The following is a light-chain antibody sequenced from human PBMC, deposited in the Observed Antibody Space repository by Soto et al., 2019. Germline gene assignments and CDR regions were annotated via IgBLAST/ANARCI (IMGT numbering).Light chain of an antibody. CDR3: SSYTTGGSYV. CDR2: DVS. CDR1: SSDVGGYNS. J-gene: IGLJ1*01. Sequence: QSVLTQPASVSGCPGLSIAISCTGTSSDVGGYNSVSWYQQHPGKAPKLMIYDVSNRPSGVSNRFSGSKSGNTASLTISGLQAEYEGDYYCSSYTTGGSYVFGTWTKLTVL. V-gene: IGLV2-14*01.